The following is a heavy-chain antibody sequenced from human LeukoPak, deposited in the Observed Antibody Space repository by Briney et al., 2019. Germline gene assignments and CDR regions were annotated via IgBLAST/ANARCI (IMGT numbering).Heavy chain of an antibody. V-gene: IGHV3-9*01. CDR3: AKEGGAIAAAAFCDY. D-gene: IGHD6-13*01. CDR1: GFTFDDYA. J-gene: IGHJ4*02. Sequence: GRSLRLSCAASGFTFDDYAMHWVRQAPGPGQEWVSGISWISGSIGYADSVKGRFTISRDNAKNSLYLQMNSLRAEDTALYYCAKEGGAIAAAAFCDYWGQGTLVSVSS. CDR2: ISWISGSI.